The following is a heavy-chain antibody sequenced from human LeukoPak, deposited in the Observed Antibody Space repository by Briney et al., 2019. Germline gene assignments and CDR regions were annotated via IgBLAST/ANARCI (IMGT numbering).Heavy chain of an antibody. J-gene: IGHJ4*02. V-gene: IGHV3-66*02. Sequence: GGSLRLSCAASGFTVNSYYMGWVRQAPGKGLEWVSVIYSGGDTYYADSVKGRFTISRDNSKNMLYLQMNSLRAEDTAVYYCAGDFDYWGQGILVTVSS. CDR2: IYSGGDT. CDR1: GFTVNSYY. CDR3: AGDFDY.